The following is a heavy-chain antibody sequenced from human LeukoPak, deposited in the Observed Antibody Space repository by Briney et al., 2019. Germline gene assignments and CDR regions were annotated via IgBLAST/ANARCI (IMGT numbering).Heavy chain of an antibody. Sequence: TGGSLRLSCAASGFNFISYDMNWVRQAPGKGLEWVSYISGSAGTIYYADSVKGRFTISRDNAKNSLSLQMNSLRAEDTAVYYCSRGRLFGDYWGQGALVTVSS. CDR2: ISGSAGTI. V-gene: IGHV3-48*03. CDR3: SRGRLFGDY. D-gene: IGHD2-21*02. CDR1: GFNFISYD. J-gene: IGHJ4*02.